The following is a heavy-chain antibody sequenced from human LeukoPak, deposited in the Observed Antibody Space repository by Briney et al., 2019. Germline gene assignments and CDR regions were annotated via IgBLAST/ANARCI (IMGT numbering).Heavy chain of an antibody. CDR1: GGTFSSYV. J-gene: IGHJ4*02. CDR3: ARLEATVTGDY. Sequence: SVKASCKASGGTFSSYVISWVRQAPGQGHEWMGGIIPIFGTENYAQKFQGRVTITTDESTSTAYMELSSLRSEDTAVYYCARLEATVTGDYWGQGTLVTVSS. V-gene: IGHV1-69*05. CDR2: IIPIFGTE. D-gene: IGHD4-11*01.